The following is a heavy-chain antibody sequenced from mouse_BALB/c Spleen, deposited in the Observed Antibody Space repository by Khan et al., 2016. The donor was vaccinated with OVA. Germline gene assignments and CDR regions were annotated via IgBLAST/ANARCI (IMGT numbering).Heavy chain of an antibody. CDR1: GYSITSGYS. D-gene: IGHD2-1*01. J-gene: IGHJ4*01. CDR3: ARDGNYMDY. V-gene: IGHV3-1*02. CDR2: IYYSGSI. Sequence: EVQLQESGPDLVKPSQSLSLTCTVTGYSITSGYSWHWIRQFPGNKLEWMGYIYYSGSINYNPSLKSRIFINRDNSKNQFFLQLHSGNNEDTATYYCARDGNYMDYWGQGTSVTVSS.